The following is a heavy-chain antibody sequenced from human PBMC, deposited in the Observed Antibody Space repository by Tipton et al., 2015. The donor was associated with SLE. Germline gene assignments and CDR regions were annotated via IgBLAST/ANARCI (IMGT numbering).Heavy chain of an antibody. D-gene: IGHD3-9*01. CDR3: AREDILTGIWAYFDY. Sequence: SLRLSCAASGFTFTNYNMNWVRQAPGKGLEWVSSISSSSSYIYYADSVKGRFTISRDNTKNSLYLQMNSLRAEDTAVYYCAREDILTGIWAYFDYWGQGPLVTVSS. CDR2: ISSSSSYI. J-gene: IGHJ4*02. V-gene: IGHV3-21*03. CDR1: GFTFTNYN.